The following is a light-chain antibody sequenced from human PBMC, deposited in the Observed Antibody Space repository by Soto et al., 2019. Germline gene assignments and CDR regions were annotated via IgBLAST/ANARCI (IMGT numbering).Light chain of an antibody. CDR3: MQAAEFPWT. Sequence: IVMTQTPLSSPVTVGQPASISCRSSQGLVYSDGNTYLSWLQQRPGQPPRLPIYQVSKRLSGVPDRFSGSGAGTDFTLKIRRVEAEDVGLYYCMQAAEFPWTFGQGTRVEIK. CDR2: QVS. V-gene: IGKV2-24*01. CDR1: QGLVYSDGNTY. J-gene: IGKJ1*01.